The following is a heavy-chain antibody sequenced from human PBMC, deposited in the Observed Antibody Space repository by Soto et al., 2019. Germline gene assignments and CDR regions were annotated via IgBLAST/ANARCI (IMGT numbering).Heavy chain of an antibody. Sequence: PSETLSLTCAVSGGSISSGGYSWSWIRQPPGKGLEWIGYIYHSGSTYYNPSLKSRVTISVDRSKNQFSLKLSSVTAADTAVYYCATDPGPYWGQGTLVTVPS. CDR2: IYHSGST. J-gene: IGHJ4*02. CDR3: ATDPGPY. CDR1: GGSISSGGYS. V-gene: IGHV4-30-2*01.